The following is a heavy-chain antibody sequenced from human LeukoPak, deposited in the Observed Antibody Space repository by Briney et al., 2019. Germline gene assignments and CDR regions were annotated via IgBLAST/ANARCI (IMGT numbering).Heavy chain of an antibody. Sequence: PGRSLRLSCAASGFTFSSYAMHWVRQAPGKGLEWVAVISYDGSNKYYADSVKGRLTISRDNSKNTLYLQMNSLRAEDTAVYYCANLKSLIAAYSDYWGQGTLVTVSS. V-gene: IGHV3-30-3*01. CDR3: ANLKSLIAAYSDY. CDR1: GFTFSSYA. J-gene: IGHJ4*02. CDR2: ISYDGSNK. D-gene: IGHD6-13*01.